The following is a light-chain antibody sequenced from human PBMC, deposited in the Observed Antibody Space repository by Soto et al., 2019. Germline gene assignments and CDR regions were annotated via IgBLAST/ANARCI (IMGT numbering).Light chain of an antibody. CDR3: QQYKTYSRT. J-gene: IGKJ1*01. CDR1: QTISSW. CDR2: KAS. Sequence: DIQMTQSPSTLSASVGDRVTITCRASQTISSWLAWYKQKPGKAPNLLIYKASTLGSGVPSRFSGSGSGTEFTLTISSLQPDDFATYYCQQYKTYSRTFGQGTKVEIK. V-gene: IGKV1-5*03.